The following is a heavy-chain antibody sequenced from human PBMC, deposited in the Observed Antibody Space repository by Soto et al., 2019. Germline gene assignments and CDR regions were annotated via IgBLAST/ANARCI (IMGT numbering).Heavy chain of an antibody. CDR3: ANGCSSTSCYGTLFDD. CDR2: ISGSGGST. Sequence: GGSLRLSCAASGFTFSSYAMSWVRQAPGKGLEWVSAISGSGGSTYYADSVKGRFTISRDNSKNTPYLQMNSLRAEDTAVYYCANGCSSTSCYGTLFDDWGQGTLVTVSS. CDR1: GFTFSSYA. D-gene: IGHD2-2*01. J-gene: IGHJ4*02. V-gene: IGHV3-23*01.